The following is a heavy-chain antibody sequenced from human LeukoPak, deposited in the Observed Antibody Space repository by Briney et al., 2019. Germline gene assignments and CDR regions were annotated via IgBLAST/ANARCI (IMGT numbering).Heavy chain of an antibody. CDR3: ARGLGLYYYYGMDV. CDR2: IWYDGSNK. J-gene: IGHJ6*04. CDR1: GFTFSSYG. D-gene: IGHD3-16*01. V-gene: IGHV3-33*01. Sequence: GGSLRLSCAASGFTFSSYGMHWVRQAPGKGLEWVAVIWYDGSNKYYADSVKGRFTISRDNSKNTLYPQMNSLRAEDTAVYYCARGLGLYYYYGMDVWGKGTTVTVSS.